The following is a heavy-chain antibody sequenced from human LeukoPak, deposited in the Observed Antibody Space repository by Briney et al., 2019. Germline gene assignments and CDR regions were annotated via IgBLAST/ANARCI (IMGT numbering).Heavy chain of an antibody. V-gene: IGHV4-59*11. J-gene: IGHJ6*03. CDR2: IYYGGST. CDR3: ARVGGCSSTTCSWKYYNYYMDA. D-gene: IGHD2-2*01. Sequence: SETLSLTCSVSGGSISSHYWSWIRQPPGKGLEWIGYIYYGGSTNYNPSLKSRVTISVDTSKNQFSLKLSSVTAADTAVYYCARVGGCSSTTCSWKYYNYYMDAWGKGATVTVSS. CDR1: GGSISSHY.